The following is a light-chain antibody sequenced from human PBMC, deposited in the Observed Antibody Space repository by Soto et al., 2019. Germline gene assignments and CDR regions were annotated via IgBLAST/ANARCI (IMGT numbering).Light chain of an antibody. J-gene: IGKJ1*01. CDR2: AAS. V-gene: IGKV1-39*01. CDR1: QSISSY. CDR3: QQSYRTPWT. Sequence: DIQMTQSPSSLSASVGDRVTITCRASQSISSYLNWYQQKPGKAPKLLIYAASSLESGVPSRFSGSESGTDFTLTISSLQPEDFATYYCQQSYRTPWTFGQGTKVEVK.